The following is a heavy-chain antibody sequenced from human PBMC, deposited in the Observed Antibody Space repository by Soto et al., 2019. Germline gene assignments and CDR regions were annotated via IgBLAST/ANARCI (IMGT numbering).Heavy chain of an antibody. CDR1: GGTFSSYA. D-gene: IGHD3-9*01. CDR2: IIPIFGTA. J-gene: IGHJ5*02. Sequence: QVQLVQSGAEVKKPGSSVKVSCKASGGTFSSYAISWVRQAPGQGLEWMGGIIPIFGTANYAQKFQGRVNITADESTSTAYMELSSLRSEDTAVYYCASQYDILTGYLRGRFDPWGQGTLVTVSS. V-gene: IGHV1-69*12. CDR3: ASQYDILTGYLRGRFDP.